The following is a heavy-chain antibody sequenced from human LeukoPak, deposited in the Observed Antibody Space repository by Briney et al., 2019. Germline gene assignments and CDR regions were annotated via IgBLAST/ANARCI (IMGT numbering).Heavy chain of an antibody. CDR1: GFTFSKAW. D-gene: IGHD6-13*01. J-gene: IGHJ3*02. Sequence: GGSLRLSCADSGFTFSKAWMRWVGQAPGKGLEWVGRIKSKTDGGTKDYAAPEKGRFTIERDDSKNTLYLQMNSLKTEDTAVYYCTTRYSSSWYEAFDIWGQGTMVTVSS. V-gene: IGHV3-15*01. CDR3: TTRYSSSWYEAFDI. CDR2: IKSKTDGGTK.